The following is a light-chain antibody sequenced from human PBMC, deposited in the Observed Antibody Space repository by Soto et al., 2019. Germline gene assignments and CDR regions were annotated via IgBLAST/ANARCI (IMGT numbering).Light chain of an antibody. J-gene: IGKJ1*01. CDR2: KAS. CDR1: QSISSW. CDR3: QQSRT. V-gene: IGKV1-5*03. Sequence: DIQMTQSPSTLAASVGDTVTITCRASQSISSWLAWYQQKPGKAPKLLIQKASSLESGVPSRFSGSRSGTEFTLTITSLQPDDFATYYCQQSRTFGQGTTVEIK.